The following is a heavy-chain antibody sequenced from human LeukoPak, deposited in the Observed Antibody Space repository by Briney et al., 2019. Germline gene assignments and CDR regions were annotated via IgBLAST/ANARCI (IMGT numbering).Heavy chain of an antibody. D-gene: IGHD6-6*01. CDR3: ARWEYSSPTGGY. V-gene: IGHV3-21*01. J-gene: IGHJ4*02. CDR2: ISSSSSYI. CDR1: GFTFSSYS. Sequence: GGSLRLSCAASGFTFSSYSMNRVRQATGKGLEWVSSISSSSSYIYYADSVKGRFTISRDNAKNSLYLQMNSLRAEDTAVYYCARWEYSSPTGGYWGQGTLVTVSS.